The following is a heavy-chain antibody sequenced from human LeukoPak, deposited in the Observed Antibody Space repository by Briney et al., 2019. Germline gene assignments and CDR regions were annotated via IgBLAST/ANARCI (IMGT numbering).Heavy chain of an antibody. J-gene: IGHJ4*02. D-gene: IGHD3-3*01. CDR3: AKDPIPSRITIFGVVIIHNYFDY. CDR2: ISGSGGST. Sequence: PGGSLRLSCAASGFTFSSYAMSWVRQAPGKGLEWVSAISGSGGSTYYADSVKGRFTISRDNSKNTLYLQMNSLRAEDTAVYYCAKDPIPSRITIFGVVIIHNYFDYWGQGTLVTVSP. V-gene: IGHV3-23*01. CDR1: GFTFSSYA.